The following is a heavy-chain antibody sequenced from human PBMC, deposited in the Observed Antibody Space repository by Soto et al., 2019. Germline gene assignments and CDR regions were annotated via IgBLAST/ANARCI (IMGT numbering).Heavy chain of an antibody. J-gene: IGHJ4*02. CDR2: ISAHNGNT. Sequence: QVHLVQSGAEVKKPGASVKVSCKASGYTFTSYGITWVRQAPGQGLEWMGWISAHNGNTDYAPKLQGRVIVTRDTSTSTAYMELRSLRSDDTAVYYCARGRYGDYWGQGALATVSS. CDR1: GYTFTSYG. D-gene: IGHD1-1*01. V-gene: IGHV1-18*01. CDR3: ARGRYGDY.